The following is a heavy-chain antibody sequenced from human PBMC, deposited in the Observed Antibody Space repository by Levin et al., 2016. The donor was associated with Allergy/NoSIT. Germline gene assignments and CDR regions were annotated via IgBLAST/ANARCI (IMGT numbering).Heavy chain of an antibody. D-gene: IGHD1-14*01. CDR3: ASQSRNLGAFDI. J-gene: IGHJ3*02. CDR2: IIPILGIA. Sequence: WVRQAPGQGLEWMGRIIPILGIANYAQKFQGRVTITADKSTSTAYMELSSLRSEDTAVYYCASQSRNLGAFDIWGQGTMVTVSS. V-gene: IGHV1-69*02.